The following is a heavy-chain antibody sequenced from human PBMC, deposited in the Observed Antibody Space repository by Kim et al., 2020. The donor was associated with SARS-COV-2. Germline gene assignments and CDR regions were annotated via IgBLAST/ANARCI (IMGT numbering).Heavy chain of an antibody. D-gene: IGHD3-22*01. CDR2: ISSSSSYI. CDR1: GFTFSSYS. V-gene: IGHV3-21*01. Sequence: GGSLRLSCAASGFTFSSYSMNWVRQAPGKGLEWVSSISSSSSYIYYADSVKGRFTISRDNAKNSLYLQMNSLRAEDTAVYYCARNAMIVETFDYWGQGTLVTVSS. CDR3: ARNAMIVETFDY. J-gene: IGHJ4*02.